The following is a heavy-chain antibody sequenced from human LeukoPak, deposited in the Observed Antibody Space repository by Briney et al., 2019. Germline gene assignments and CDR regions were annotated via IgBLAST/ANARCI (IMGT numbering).Heavy chain of an antibody. Sequence: SETLSLTCTVSGGSISSHYWSWIRQPPGKGLGWIGYIYYSGSTNYNPSLKSRVTISVDTSKNQFSLKLSSVTAADTAVYYCARHPRVSPGVYYYYMDVWGKGTTVTVSS. J-gene: IGHJ6*03. CDR3: ARHPRVSPGVYYYYMDV. D-gene: IGHD4-11*01. V-gene: IGHV4-59*11. CDR1: GGSISSHY. CDR2: IYYSGST.